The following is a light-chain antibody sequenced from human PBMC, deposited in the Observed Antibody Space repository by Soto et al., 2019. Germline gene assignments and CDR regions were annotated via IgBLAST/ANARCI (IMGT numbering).Light chain of an antibody. Sequence: DIQVTQSRSSVSASVGQRVTITCWASQDISHYLAWYQQKPGKAPKLLIYGASSLQSGVPSRFSGSGSGTDFTLTISSLQPEDFATFYCQQAYTFPRTFGQGTKVDIK. CDR1: QDISHY. V-gene: IGKV1D-12*01. J-gene: IGKJ1*01. CDR3: QQAYTFPRT. CDR2: GAS.